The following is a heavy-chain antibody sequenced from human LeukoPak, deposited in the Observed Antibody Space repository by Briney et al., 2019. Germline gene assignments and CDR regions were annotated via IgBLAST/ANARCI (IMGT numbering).Heavy chain of an antibody. V-gene: IGHV3-23*01. J-gene: IGHJ4*02. Sequence: GGSLRLSCAASGFTFSSYAMTWVRQAPGKGLEWVSAISGSGDITYYADSVKGRFTISRDNSKNTLYLQMNSLRAEDTAVYYCARDRDYDFFDYWGQGTLVTVSS. CDR3: ARDRDYDFFDY. CDR2: ISGSGDIT. CDR1: GFTFSSYA. D-gene: IGHD3-3*01.